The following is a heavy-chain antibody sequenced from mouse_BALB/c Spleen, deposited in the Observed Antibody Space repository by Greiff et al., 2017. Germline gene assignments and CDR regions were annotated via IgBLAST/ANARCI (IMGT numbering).Heavy chain of an antibody. Sequence: VQLLQSGPQLVRPGASVKISCNASGYSFTSYWMHWVQQRPGQGLEWIGMIDPTDSETWLNQKFKDQATLTVDNSSSTAYMQLSSPTSEDSAVCDCARGGSWFAYWGQGTLVTVSA. V-gene: IGHV1-52*01. CDR1: GYSFTSYW. CDR3: ARGGSWFAY. J-gene: IGHJ3*01. CDR2: IDPTDSET.